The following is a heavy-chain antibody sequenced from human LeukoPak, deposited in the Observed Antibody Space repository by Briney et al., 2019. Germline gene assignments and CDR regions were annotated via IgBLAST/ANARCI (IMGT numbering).Heavy chain of an antibody. Sequence: SETLSLTCTVSGGSISSGSYYWSWIRQPAGKGLEWIGRIYTSGSTNYNPSLKSRVTISVDTSKNQFSLKLSSVTAADTAVYYCASSSGYYYNNYYYYYMDVWGKGTTVTISS. CDR2: IYTSGST. D-gene: IGHD3-22*01. CDR3: ASSSGYYYNNYYYYYMDV. J-gene: IGHJ6*03. V-gene: IGHV4-61*02. CDR1: GGSISSGSYY.